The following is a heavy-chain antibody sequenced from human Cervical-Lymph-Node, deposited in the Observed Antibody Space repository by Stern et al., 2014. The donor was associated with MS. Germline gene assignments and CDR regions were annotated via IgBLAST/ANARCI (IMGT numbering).Heavy chain of an antibody. CDR3: ARDDRGSSWYRFDF. J-gene: IGHJ4*02. V-gene: IGHV4-31*03. CDR2: IYYSGST. Sequence: VQLVESGPGVAKPSQTLSLTCTVSGDSISNDGYYWTWIRQLPGKGLEWIGYIYYSGSTYYNPSLKSRVTMSLDTSKNQFSLSLSSVTAADTAIYYCARDDRGSSWYRFDFWGQGTLVTVSS. D-gene: IGHD6-13*01. CDR1: GDSISNDGYY.